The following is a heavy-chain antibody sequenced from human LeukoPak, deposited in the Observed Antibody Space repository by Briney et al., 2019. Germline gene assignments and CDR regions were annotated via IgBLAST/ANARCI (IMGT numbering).Heavy chain of an antibody. CDR2: ISSSSSYI. Sequence: PGGSLRLSCAASGFTFSSYSMNWVRQAPGRGLEWVSSISSSSSYIYYADSVKGRFTISRDNSKNTLYLQMNSLRAEDTAVYYCAREDGYNLYLDYWGQGTLVTVSS. D-gene: IGHD5-24*01. CDR3: AREDGYNLYLDY. V-gene: IGHV3-21*01. J-gene: IGHJ4*02. CDR1: GFTFSSYS.